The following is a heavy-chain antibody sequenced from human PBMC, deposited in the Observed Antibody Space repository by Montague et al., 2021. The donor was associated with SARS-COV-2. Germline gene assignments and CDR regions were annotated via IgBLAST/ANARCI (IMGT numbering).Heavy chain of an antibody. D-gene: IGHD2-21*02. CDR2: VYWDDDK. J-gene: IGHJ4*02. V-gene: IGHV2-5*02. Sequence: PALVKPTQTLTLTCTFSGFSLSSRGVGVDWIRQPPGKALEWLALVYWDDDKCYSTSLKSRLTITKDTSRNLVVLTMTNMDPVDTATYYCSLIYCGGDCHSYNQSRNPFDAGGQGTLVTVSS. CDR1: GFSLSSRGVG. CDR3: SLIYCGGDCHSYNQSRNPFDA.